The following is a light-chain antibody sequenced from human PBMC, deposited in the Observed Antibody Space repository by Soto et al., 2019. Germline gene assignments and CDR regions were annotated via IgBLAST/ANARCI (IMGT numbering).Light chain of an antibody. CDR2: EVS. V-gene: IGLV2-14*01. CDR3: SSYTTTNTLYV. Sequence: QSALTQPASVSGSPGQSITISCTGTSSDVGGYNYVSWYQQQSGKAPKLMIHEVSNRPSGVSSRFSGSKSGSTASLTISGLLAEDEADYYCSSYTTTNTLYVFGTGTKLTVL. J-gene: IGLJ1*01. CDR1: SSDVGGYNY.